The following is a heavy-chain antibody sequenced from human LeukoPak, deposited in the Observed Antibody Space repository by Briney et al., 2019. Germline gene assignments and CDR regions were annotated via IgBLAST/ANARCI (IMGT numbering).Heavy chain of an antibody. Sequence: PSETLSLTCTVSGGSTSSGGYYWSWIRQHPGKGLEWIGYIYYSGSTNYNPSLKSRVTISVDTSKNQFSLKLSSLTAADTAVYYCARSYGSGSYRLAGWFDPWGQGTLVTVSS. J-gene: IGHJ5*02. CDR1: GGSTSSGGYY. CDR3: ARSYGSGSYRLAGWFDP. CDR2: IYYSGST. V-gene: IGHV4-61*08. D-gene: IGHD3-10*01.